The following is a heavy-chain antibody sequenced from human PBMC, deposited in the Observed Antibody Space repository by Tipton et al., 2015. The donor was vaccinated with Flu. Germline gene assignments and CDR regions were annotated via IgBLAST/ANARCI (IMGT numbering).Heavy chain of an antibody. V-gene: IGHV4-39*07. CDR2: IYYSGNT. D-gene: IGHD3-22*01. J-gene: IGHJ3*02. CDR1: GGSISSSSYY. Sequence: TLSLTCTVSGGSISSSSYYWGWIRQPPGKGLEWIGSIYYSGNTYYNPSLKSRVTISVDTSKNQFSLKLSSVTAADTAVYYCARDGFITMILVVTPGAFDIGGQGTMVTVSS. CDR3: ARDGFITMILVVTPGAFDI.